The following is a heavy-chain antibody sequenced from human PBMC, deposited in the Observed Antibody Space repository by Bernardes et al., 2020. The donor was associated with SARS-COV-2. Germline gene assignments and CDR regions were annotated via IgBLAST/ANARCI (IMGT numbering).Heavy chain of an antibody. D-gene: IGHD2-2*01. V-gene: IGHV3-23*01. CDR1: GFPFSTSA. CDR2: ISNGGYNT. J-gene: IGHJ4*02. Sequence: GSLRLSCAVSGFPFSTSAMSWVRQAPGKGLEWVSGISNGGYNTYYADSVKGRFTISRDISKNTLFLQMNSLRADDTAVYYCAKEVPANDYWGQGTLVTVSS. CDR3: AKEVPANDY.